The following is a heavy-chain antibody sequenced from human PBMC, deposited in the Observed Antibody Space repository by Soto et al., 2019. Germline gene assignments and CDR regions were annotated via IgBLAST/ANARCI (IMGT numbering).Heavy chain of an antibody. V-gene: IGHV3-15*07. D-gene: IGHD3-22*01. CDR2: IKSKTDGGTT. Sequence: EVQLVESGGGLVKPGGSLRLSCAASGFTFSNSWMNWVRQAPGKGLEWVGRIKSKTDGGTTEYAAPVKGRFTISRDDSKNTLYLQMTSLKPEDTAVYYCTTGPPYYYDSSGYYYGTDYWGQGTLVTVSS. CDR3: TTGPPYYYDSSGYYYGTDY. J-gene: IGHJ4*02. CDR1: GFTFSNSW.